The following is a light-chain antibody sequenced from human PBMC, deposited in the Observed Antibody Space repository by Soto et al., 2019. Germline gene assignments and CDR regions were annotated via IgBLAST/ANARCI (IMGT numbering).Light chain of an antibody. CDR3: QQLHDYPIT. V-gene: IGKV1-9*01. Sequence: DIQMAQSPSILSASVGDRVTITCRASQGIDSSFAWYQQKPGKAPKLLIYAASSLQSGVPSRFSGSGSGTDGTLTISSLKTEDCATYYCQQLHDYPITFGQGTRLEIK. J-gene: IGKJ5*01. CDR1: QGIDSS. CDR2: AAS.